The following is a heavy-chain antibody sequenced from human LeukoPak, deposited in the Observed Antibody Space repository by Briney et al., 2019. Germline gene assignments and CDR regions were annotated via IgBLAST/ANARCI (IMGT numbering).Heavy chain of an antibody. V-gene: IGHV7-4-1*02. CDR2: INTDTGNP. D-gene: IGHD2-2*01. Sequence: ASVTVSCKASGYTFTNYTLNWVRQAPGQGLEWMGWINTDTGNPTYAQGFTGRFVFSLDTSVSTAYLQISSLKAEDTAVYYCAREGSVVVVPAASLPYYYYYGMDVWGQGTTVTVSS. J-gene: IGHJ6*02. CDR3: AREGSVVVVPAASLPYYYYYGMDV. CDR1: GYTFTNYT.